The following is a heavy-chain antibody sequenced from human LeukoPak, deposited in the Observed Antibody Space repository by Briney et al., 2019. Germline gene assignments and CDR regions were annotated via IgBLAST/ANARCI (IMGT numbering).Heavy chain of an antibody. D-gene: IGHD5-12*01. V-gene: IGHV1-8*01. CDR3: ARKINSGYVDDWFFDL. J-gene: IGHJ2*01. Sequence: GASVKVSCKASGYTFTSYDINWLRQATGQGLEWMGWMNPNSGNTGLAQKLQGRVTMTRTTSITTAYMELRSLRSEDTAVYYCARKINSGYVDDWFFDLWGRGTLVTVSS. CDR2: MNPNSGNT. CDR1: GYTFTSYD.